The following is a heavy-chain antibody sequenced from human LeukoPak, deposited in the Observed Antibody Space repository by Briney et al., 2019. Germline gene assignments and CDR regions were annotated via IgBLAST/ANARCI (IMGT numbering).Heavy chain of an antibody. J-gene: IGHJ4*02. CDR3: ARGSDFYYY. Sequence: SETLSLTCTVSGGSIRGYCWSWIRQPAGKGLEWIGHICTSGSTNYNPSLKSRVTMSVDTSKNRFSLKLTSVTAADTAVYYCARGSDFYYYWGQGALVTVSS. D-gene: IGHD3-22*01. CDR1: GGSIRGYC. CDR2: ICTSGST. V-gene: IGHV4-4*07.